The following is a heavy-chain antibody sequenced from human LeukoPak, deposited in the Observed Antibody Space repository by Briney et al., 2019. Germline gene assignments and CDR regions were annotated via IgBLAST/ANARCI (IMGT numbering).Heavy chain of an antibody. Sequence: SETLSLTCTVSGDSTSTYYWSWIRQPPGKGLEWMGYVYYSGSTTYNPSLKSRVTISVDTSKNQFSLKLPSVTAADTAVYYCARASGSSYVVFFFDYWGQGTLVTVSS. CDR2: VYYSGST. J-gene: IGHJ4*02. CDR3: ARASGSSYVVFFFDY. D-gene: IGHD3-10*01. V-gene: IGHV4-59*01. CDR1: GDSTSTYY.